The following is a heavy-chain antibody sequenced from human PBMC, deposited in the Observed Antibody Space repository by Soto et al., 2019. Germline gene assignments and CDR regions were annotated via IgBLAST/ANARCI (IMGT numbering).Heavy chain of an antibody. V-gene: IGHV1-69*13. CDR2: IIPIFGTA. Sequence: ASVKVSCKASGGTFSSYAISWVRQAPGQGREWMGGIIPIFGTANYAQKFQGRVTITADESTSTAYMELSSLRSEDTAVYYCARGPATYYYASSGYYRYWYFDLWGRGTLVTVSS. D-gene: IGHD3-22*01. CDR1: GGTFSSYA. CDR3: ARGPATYYYASSGYYRYWYFDL. J-gene: IGHJ2*01.